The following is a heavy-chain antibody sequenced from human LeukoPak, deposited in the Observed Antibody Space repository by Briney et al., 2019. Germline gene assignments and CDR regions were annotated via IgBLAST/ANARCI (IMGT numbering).Heavy chain of an antibody. CDR3: AREGAWSQFYFDY. CDR1: GYNFTNYW. V-gene: IGHV5-51*01. J-gene: IGHJ4*02. Sequence: KPGESLKISCKGSGYNFTNYWIGWARQMPGKGLEWMGIIYPSDSDTRYSPSSQGQVTISADKSISTAYLQWNSLKASDAAMYYCAREGAWSQFYFDYWGQGTLVAVSS. CDR2: IYPSDSDT. D-gene: IGHD2-8*01.